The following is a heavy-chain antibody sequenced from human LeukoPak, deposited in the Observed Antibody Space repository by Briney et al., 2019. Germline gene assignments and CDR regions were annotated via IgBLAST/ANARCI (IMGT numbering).Heavy chain of an antibody. CDR2: ISYDGSNK. Sequence: PGRSLRLSCAASGFTFSSYAMHWVRQAPGKGLEWVAVISYDGSNKYYADSVKGRSTISRDNSKNTLYLQMNSLRAEDTAVYYCARDKKYFDYWGQGTLVTVSS. J-gene: IGHJ4*02. CDR3: ARDKKYFDY. V-gene: IGHV3-30*04. CDR1: GFTFSSYA.